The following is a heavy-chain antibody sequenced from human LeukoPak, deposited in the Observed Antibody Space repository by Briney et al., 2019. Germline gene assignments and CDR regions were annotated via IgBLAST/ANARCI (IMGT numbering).Heavy chain of an antibody. CDR3: TKSVRSIWWGGAYYFDY. J-gene: IGHJ4*02. CDR2: ISGSGDST. V-gene: IGHV3-23*01. D-gene: IGHD6-13*01. Sequence: PGGPLRLSCAASGFTFRSYAMSWVRQAPGKGLEWVSVISGSGDSTDYADSVKGRFSISRDNSKNTLYLQMNSLRAEDTAVYYCTKSVRSIWWGGAYYFDYWGQGALVTVSS. CDR1: GFTFRSYA.